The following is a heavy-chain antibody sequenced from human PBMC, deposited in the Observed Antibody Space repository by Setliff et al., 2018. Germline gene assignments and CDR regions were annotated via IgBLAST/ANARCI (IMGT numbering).Heavy chain of an antibody. V-gene: IGHV3-74*01. Sequence: PGGSLRLSCAASEFTLSTYWIHWVRQAPRKGLVWVSRINSDGSTTTYADSVKGRFTISRDNGKNTVYLQMNSLRAEDTAMYYCVRGSASPLFGILGVEYHFDSWGQGKLVTVSS. CDR3: VRGSASPLFGILGVEYHFDS. CDR1: EFTLSTYW. D-gene: IGHD3-3*01. CDR2: INSDGSTT. J-gene: IGHJ4*02.